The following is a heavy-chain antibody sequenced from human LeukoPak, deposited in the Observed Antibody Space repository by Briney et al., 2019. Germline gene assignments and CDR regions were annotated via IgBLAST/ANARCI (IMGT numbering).Heavy chain of an antibody. D-gene: IGHD3-10*01. Sequence: PGGSLRLSCAASGFTFSSYGMSWVRQAPGKGLEWVSSISSSSSYIYYADSVKGRFTISRDNAKNSLYLQMNSLRAEDTAVYYCAGNTMGYRGGGRAFDIWGQGTMVTVSS. CDR2: ISSSSSYI. CDR3: AGNTMGYRGGGRAFDI. V-gene: IGHV3-21*01. J-gene: IGHJ3*02. CDR1: GFTFSSYG.